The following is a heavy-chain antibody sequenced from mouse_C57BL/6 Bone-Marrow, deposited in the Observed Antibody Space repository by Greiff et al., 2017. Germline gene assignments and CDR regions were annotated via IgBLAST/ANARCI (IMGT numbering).Heavy chain of an antibody. D-gene: IGHD6-1*01. CDR2: LDPNSGGP. CDR3: ARWSPLEGDAMDY. CDR1: GYTFTSYW. Sequence: QVQLQQPGAELVKPGASVKLSCKASGYTFTSYWMHWVKQRPGRGLEWIGRLDPNSGGPKYNEKFKSKATLTVDKPSSTAYMQLSSLTSGDSAVYYCARWSPLEGDAMDYWGQGTSVTGSS. J-gene: IGHJ4*01. V-gene: IGHV1-72*01.